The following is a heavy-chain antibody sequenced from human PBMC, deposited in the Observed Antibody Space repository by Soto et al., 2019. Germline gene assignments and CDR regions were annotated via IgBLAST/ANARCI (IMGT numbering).Heavy chain of an antibody. CDR3: ARHCVAVAGTCRFDY. CDR2: IYPGDSDT. D-gene: IGHD6-19*01. Sequence: GESLKISCKGSGYSFTSYWIGWVRQMHGKGLEWMGIIYPGDSDTRYSPSFQGQVTISADKSISTAYLQWSSLKASDTAMYYCARHCVAVAGTCRFDYWGQGTLVTVSS. CDR1: GYSFTSYW. V-gene: IGHV5-51*01. J-gene: IGHJ4*02.